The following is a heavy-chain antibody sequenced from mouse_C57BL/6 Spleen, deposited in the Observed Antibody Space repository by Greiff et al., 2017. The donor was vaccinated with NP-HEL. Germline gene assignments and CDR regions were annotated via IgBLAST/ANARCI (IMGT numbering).Heavy chain of an antibody. CDR3: TRGRLSPYAMDY. CDR2: ISSGGDYI. Sequence: EVKVVESGEGLVKPGGSLKLSCAASGFTFSSYAMSWVRQTPEKRLEWVAYISSGGDYIYYADTVKGRFTISRDNARNTLYLQMSSLKSEDTAMYYCTRGRLSPYAMDYWGQGTSVTVSS. J-gene: IGHJ4*01. CDR1: GFTFSSYA. V-gene: IGHV5-9-1*02. D-gene: IGHD3-3*01.